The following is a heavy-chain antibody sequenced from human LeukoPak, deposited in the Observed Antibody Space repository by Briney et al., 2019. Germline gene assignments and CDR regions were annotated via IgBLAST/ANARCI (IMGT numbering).Heavy chain of an antibody. V-gene: IGHV3-30*04. D-gene: IGHD3-22*01. Sequence: GGSLRLSCAASGFTFSSYAMHWVRQAPGKGMEWVAVISYDGSNKYYADSVKGRFTISRDNSKNTLYLQMNSLRAEDTAVYYCASNRDSSGYLVSIGYWGQGTLVTVSS. CDR2: ISYDGSNK. CDR1: GFTFSSYA. J-gene: IGHJ4*02. CDR3: ASNRDSSGYLVSIGY.